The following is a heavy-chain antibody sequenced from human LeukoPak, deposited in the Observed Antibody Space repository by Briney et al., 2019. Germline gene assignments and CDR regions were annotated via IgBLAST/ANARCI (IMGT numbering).Heavy chain of an antibody. Sequence: ASVKVSCKASGYTFTSYYMHWVRQAPGQGLEWMGIINPSGGSTSYAQKFQGRVTMTRDMSTSTVYMELSRLRSEDTAVYYCARVVSDYVWGSYSADAVDIWGQGTMVTVSS. J-gene: IGHJ3*02. D-gene: IGHD3-16*01. CDR2: INPSGGST. V-gene: IGHV1-46*01. CDR1: GYTFTSYY. CDR3: ARVVSDYVWGSYSADAVDI.